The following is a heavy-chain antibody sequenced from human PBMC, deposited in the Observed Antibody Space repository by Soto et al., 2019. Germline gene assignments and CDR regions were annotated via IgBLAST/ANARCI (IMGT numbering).Heavy chain of an antibody. V-gene: IGHV2-5*02. J-gene: IGHJ1*01. Sequence: QITLKESGPTRVKPTQTLTLTCTLPGFSLSTSGVGVGWVRQTPGKALEWLALIYWDDDKLYSPSLQTRLTITKETSKNQVVLTLTNMDPEDTATYYCAHRAYYYCSGSYYTHWGQGTLVTFSS. CDR1: GFSLSTSGVG. CDR3: AHRAYYYCSGSYYTH. D-gene: IGHD3-10*01. CDR2: IYWDDDK.